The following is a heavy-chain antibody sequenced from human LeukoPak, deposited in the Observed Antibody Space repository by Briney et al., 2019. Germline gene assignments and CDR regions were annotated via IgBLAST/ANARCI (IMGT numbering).Heavy chain of an antibody. J-gene: IGHJ4*02. V-gene: IGHV4-38-2*02. CDR2: IYHSGST. CDR1: GYSISSGYY. Sequence: PSETLSLTCTVSGYSISSGYYWGWIRQPPGKGLEWIGSIYHSGSTYYNPSLESRVTISVDTSKNQFSLKLSSVTAADTAVYYCARHVDTAIGWVYWGQGTLVTVSS. D-gene: IGHD5-18*01. CDR3: ARHVDTAIGWVY.